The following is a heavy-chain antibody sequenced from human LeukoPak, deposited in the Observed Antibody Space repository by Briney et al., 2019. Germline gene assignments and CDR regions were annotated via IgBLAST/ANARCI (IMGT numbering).Heavy chain of an antibody. CDR1: GYTFTACY. J-gene: IGHJ4*02. CDR2: INPNTGGT. D-gene: IGHD3-22*01. Sequence: ASVRVSCKASGYTFTACYIHWVRQAPGQGLGWMGWINPNTGGTSYAQKSQGRVTMSRDTSISTAYMELSRLTSDDTAVYYCARDYYDRFGYGAFDYWGQGTLVTVSS. V-gene: IGHV1-2*02. CDR3: ARDYYDRFGYGAFDY.